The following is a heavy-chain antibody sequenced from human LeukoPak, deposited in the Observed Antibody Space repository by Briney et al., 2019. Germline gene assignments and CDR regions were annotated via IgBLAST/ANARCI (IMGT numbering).Heavy chain of an antibody. D-gene: IGHD2-15*01. V-gene: IGHV1-69*06. CDR1: GGIFTTCA. Sequence: SVKVSCKASGGIFTTCAINWVRQAPGQGLEWMGRTIPIFGSTNYAQKFQRRATITADKSTSTAYMELSSLRSEDTAMYYCARDSPIPNPDCTGGTCLPMGGPFDIWGQGTMVTVSS. CDR2: TIPIFGST. J-gene: IGHJ3*02. CDR3: ARDSPIPNPDCTGGTCLPMGGPFDI.